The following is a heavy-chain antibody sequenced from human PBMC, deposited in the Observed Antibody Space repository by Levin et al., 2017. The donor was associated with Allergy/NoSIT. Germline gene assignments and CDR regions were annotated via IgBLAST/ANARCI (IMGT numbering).Heavy chain of an antibody. CDR2: ISGSGGST. J-gene: IGHJ4*02. V-gene: IGHV3-23*01. CDR3: AKEKDWDTMRYYFDY. D-gene: IGHD3/OR15-3a*01. CDR1: GFTFSSYA. Sequence: QTGESLKISCAASGFTFSSYAMSWVRQAPGKGLEWVSAISGSGGSTYYADSVKGRFTISRDNSKNTLYLQMNSLRAEDTAVYYCAKEKDWDTMRYYFDYWGQGTLVTVSS.